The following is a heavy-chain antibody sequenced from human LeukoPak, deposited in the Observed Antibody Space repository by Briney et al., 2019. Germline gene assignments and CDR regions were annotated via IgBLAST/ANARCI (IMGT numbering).Heavy chain of an antibody. J-gene: IGHJ6*02. V-gene: IGHV3-23*01. CDR2: ISGSGGST. CDR3: AKVQNYGSGSRYRVYYYYYGMDV. CDR1: GFTFSSYA. D-gene: IGHD3-10*01. Sequence: TGGSLRLSCAASGFTFSSYAMSWVRQAPGKGLEWVSAISGSGGSTYYADSVKGRFTISRDNSKNTLYLQMNSLRAEDTAVYYCAKVQNYGSGSRYRVYYYYYGMDVWGQGTTVTVSS.